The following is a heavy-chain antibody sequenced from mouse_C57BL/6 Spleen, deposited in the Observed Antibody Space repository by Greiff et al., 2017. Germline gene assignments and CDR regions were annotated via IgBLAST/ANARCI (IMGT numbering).Heavy chain of an antibody. CDR2: INPSSGYT. J-gene: IGHJ4*01. CDR3: AREYYGGYAMDD. V-gene: IGHV1-4*01. Sequence: QVQLQQSGAELARPGASVKMSCKASGYTFTSYTMHWVKQRPGQGLEWIGYINPSSGYTKYNQKFKDKATLTADKSSSTAYMQLSSLTSEDSAVYYCAREYYGGYAMDDWGQGTSVTVSS. D-gene: IGHD1-1*01. CDR1: GYTFTSYT.